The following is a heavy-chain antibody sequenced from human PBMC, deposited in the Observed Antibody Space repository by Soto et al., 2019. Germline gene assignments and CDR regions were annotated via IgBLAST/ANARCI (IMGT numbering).Heavy chain of an antibody. CDR2: IYYTGRT. Sequence: WTWIRHPPGKGLEWLGYIYYTGRTSYNPSLKSRLTISLDTSNNQFSLRLNSVTAADTAVYYCARCSASWYWFDPWGQGTLVTVSS. J-gene: IGHJ5*02. V-gene: IGHV4-31*02. CDR3: ARCSASWYWFDP. D-gene: IGHD6-13*01.